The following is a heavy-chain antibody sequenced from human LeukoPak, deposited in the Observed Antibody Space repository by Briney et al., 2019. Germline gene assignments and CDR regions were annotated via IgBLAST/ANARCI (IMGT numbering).Heavy chain of an antibody. CDR2: IDYSGGSS. CDR1: GFTLSSYE. D-gene: IGHD6-19*01. Sequence: GGSLRLSCTVSGFTLSSYEMSWIRQAPGKGLEWVSSIDYSGGSSYYADSVKGRFTISRDDSKNTLYLHLNSLRGEDTAVYYCTRNSGWYGLSWGQGTLVTVSS. CDR3: TRNSGWYGLS. V-gene: IGHV3-23*01. J-gene: IGHJ1*01.